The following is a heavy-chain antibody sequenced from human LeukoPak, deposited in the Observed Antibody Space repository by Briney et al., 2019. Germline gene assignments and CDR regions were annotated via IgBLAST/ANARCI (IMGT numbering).Heavy chain of an antibody. CDR3: ARGSGWLPELKMDV. D-gene: IGHD6-19*01. CDR1: GFTFSSYS. J-gene: IGHJ6*04. Sequence: RTGGSLRLSCAASGFTFSSYSMNWVRQAPGKGLEWVSSISSSSSYIYYADSVKGRFTISRDNAKNSLYLQMNSLRAEDTAVYYCARGSGWLPELKMDVWGKGTTVTVSS. CDR2: ISSSSSYI. V-gene: IGHV3-21*01.